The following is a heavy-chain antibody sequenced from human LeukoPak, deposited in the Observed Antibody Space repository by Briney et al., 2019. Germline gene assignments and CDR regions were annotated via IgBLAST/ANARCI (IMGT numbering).Heavy chain of an antibody. CDR1: GGSISSSNW. J-gene: IGHJ4*02. CDR2: IYHSGST. CDR3: ARDGYSSSWPFDY. D-gene: IGHD6-13*01. Sequence: SETLSLTCAVSGGSISSSNWWSWVRQPPGKGLEWIGEIYHSGSTNYNPSLKSRVTISVDKSKNQFSLKLSSVTAADTAVYYCARDGYSSSWPFDYWGQGTLVTVSS. V-gene: IGHV4-4*02.